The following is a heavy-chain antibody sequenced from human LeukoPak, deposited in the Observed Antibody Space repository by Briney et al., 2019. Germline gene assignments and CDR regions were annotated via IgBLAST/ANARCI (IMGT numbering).Heavy chain of an antibody. J-gene: IGHJ4*02. CDR2: INTNTGNP. Sequence: GASVKVSCKASGYTFTSYAMNWVRQAPGQGLEWMGWINTNTGNPTYAQGFTGRFVFSLDTPVSTAYLQISSLKAEDTAVYYCARPVYSSGWDNFDYWGQGTLVTVSS. V-gene: IGHV7-4-1*02. D-gene: IGHD6-19*01. CDR1: GYTFTSYA. CDR3: ARPVYSSGWDNFDY.